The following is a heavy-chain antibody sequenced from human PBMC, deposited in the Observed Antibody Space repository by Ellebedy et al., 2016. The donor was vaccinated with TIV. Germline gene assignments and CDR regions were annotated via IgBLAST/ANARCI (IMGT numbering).Heavy chain of an antibody. J-gene: IGHJ2*01. Sequence: MPSETLSLTCTVSGSSMINYYWSWVRQSPEKGLEWIAYVYYTGRTNYNPSLGSRVTISLDTSKRQFSLNLRSLTAADTAVYYCARSSAGGFDYWYFDLWGRGTLVTVSS. CDR1: GSSMINYY. V-gene: IGHV4-59*01. D-gene: IGHD6-19*01. CDR3: ARSSAGGFDYWYFDL. CDR2: VYYTGRT.